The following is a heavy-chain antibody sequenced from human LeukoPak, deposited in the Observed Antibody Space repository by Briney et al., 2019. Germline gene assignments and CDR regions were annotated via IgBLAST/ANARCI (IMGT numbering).Heavy chain of an antibody. CDR3: AKWAYDSSGYYYYFDY. D-gene: IGHD3-22*01. V-gene: IGHV3-23*01. J-gene: IGHJ4*02. CDR1: GLIFSSYA. CDR2: ISGSGGST. Sequence: GGSLRLSCAASGLIFSSYAMSWVRQAPGKGLEWVSAISGSGGSTYYADSVKGRFTISRDNSKNTLYLQMNSLRAEDTAVYYCAKWAYDSSGYYYYFDYWGQGTLVTVSS.